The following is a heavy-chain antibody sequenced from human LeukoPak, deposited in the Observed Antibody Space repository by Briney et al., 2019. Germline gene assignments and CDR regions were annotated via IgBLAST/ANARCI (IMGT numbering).Heavy chain of an antibody. J-gene: IGHJ4*02. CDR1: GFTFSHYW. D-gene: IGHD2-2*01. Sequence: PGGSLRLSCAASGFTFSHYWMHWVRRAPGKGLVWVSCIESDGGRTDYADSLKGRFTISRDNAKNTLYLEMNSLRAEDTAVYYCARVGHCSSTTYFIDYWGQGTLVTVSS. CDR3: ARVGHCSSTTYFIDY. CDR2: IESDGGRT. V-gene: IGHV3-74*01.